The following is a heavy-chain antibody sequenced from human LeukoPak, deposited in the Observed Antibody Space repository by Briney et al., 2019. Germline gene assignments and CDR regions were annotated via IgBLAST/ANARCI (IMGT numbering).Heavy chain of an antibody. Sequence: PSETLSLTCAVYGGSFSGYYWSWIRQPPGKGLEWIGEINHSGRTNYNPSLKSRVTISVDTSKNQFSVKLTSVTAADTAVYYCARGSLHGDYLPDYWGQGTLVTVSS. V-gene: IGHV4-34*01. D-gene: IGHD4-17*01. CDR3: ARGSLHGDYLPDY. J-gene: IGHJ4*02. CDR2: INHSGRT. CDR1: GGSFSGYY.